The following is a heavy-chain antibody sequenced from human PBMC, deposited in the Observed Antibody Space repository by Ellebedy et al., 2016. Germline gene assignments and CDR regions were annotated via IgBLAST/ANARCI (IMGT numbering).Heavy chain of an antibody. V-gene: IGHV3-74*03. CDR2: INHDGSFT. CDR1: GFSFGGYW. J-gene: IGHJ4*02. Sequence: GESLKISCAASGFSFGGYWMHWVRQVPGTGLVWVSRINHDGSFTTYADSLKGRFTISRDNAKNTLYLQVDSLGAEDTAVYYCARDQDGPGGAIDYWGQGTLVTVSS. CDR3: ARDQDGPGGAIDY.